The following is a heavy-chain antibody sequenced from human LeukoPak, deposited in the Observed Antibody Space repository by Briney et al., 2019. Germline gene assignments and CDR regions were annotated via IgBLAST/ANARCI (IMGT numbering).Heavy chain of an antibody. Sequence: ASVKVSCKASGYTFTSYAMHWVRQAPGQRLEWMGWINAGNGNTKYSQKFQGRVTMTRDTSISTAYMELSRLRSDDTAVYYCARASMDVWGKGTTVTVFS. J-gene: IGHJ6*03. CDR2: INAGNGNT. V-gene: IGHV1-3*01. CDR1: GYTFTSYA. CDR3: ARASMDV.